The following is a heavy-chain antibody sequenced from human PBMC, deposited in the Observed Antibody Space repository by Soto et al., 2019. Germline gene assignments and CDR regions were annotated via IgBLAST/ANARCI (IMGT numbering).Heavy chain of an antibody. V-gene: IGHV4-34*01. CDR3: AKGTWEARFDP. D-gene: IGHD1-26*01. CDR1: GWSFSGFY. CDR2: INQSGST. J-gene: IGHJ5*02. Sequence: PSETLSLTCAFYGWSFSGFYWSWIRQPPGRGLEWIGEINQSGSTNYNPSLESRVAISVDTSRNQFSLRLSSVTAADTAVYYCAKGTWEARFDPWGQGTLVTVSS.